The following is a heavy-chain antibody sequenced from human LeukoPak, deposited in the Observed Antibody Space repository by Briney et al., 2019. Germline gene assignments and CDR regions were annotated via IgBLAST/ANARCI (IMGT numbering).Heavy chain of an antibody. V-gene: IGHV1-2*02. CDR1: GYTFTGYY. CDR3: ARVMVRGVIIDY. Sequence: ASVKVSCKASGYTFTGYYMHWVRQAPGQGLEWMGWINPNSGGTNYAQKFQGRVTMTRDTSISTAYMELSRLRSDDTAVYYCARVMVRGVIIDYWGQGTLVTVSS. CDR2: INPNSGGT. D-gene: IGHD3-10*01. J-gene: IGHJ4*02.